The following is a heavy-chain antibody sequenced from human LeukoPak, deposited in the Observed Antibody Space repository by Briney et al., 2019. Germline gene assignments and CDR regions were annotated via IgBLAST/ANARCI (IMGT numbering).Heavy chain of an antibody. CDR2: LYHSGNT. J-gene: IGHJ4*02. CDR1: GDSIKNYY. Sequence: SETLSLTCTVSGDSIKNYYWSWIRQSPGKGLEWIGYLYHSGNTNYNPSLKSRVSMSIDTSKNQFSLKLNSVTAADTAVYFCARGNYGSGSYYVVQFDYWGQGTLVTVSS. D-gene: IGHD3-10*01. V-gene: IGHV4-59*01. CDR3: ARGNYGSGSYYVVQFDY.